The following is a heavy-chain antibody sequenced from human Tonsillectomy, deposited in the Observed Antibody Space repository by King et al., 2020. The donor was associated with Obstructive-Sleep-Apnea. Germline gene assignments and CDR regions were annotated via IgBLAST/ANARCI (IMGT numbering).Heavy chain of an antibody. D-gene: IGHD3-10*01. Sequence: KAPGKGLQWVAVIWYDGRNKCYADSVKGRFTISRDNSKNTLYLQMNSLRAEDTAVYYCESDSVDVGDYYSGSRTKAFYIWCKGKMVTVYS. J-gene: IGHJ3*02. CDR3: ESDSVDVGDYYSGSRTKAFYI. CDR2: IWYDGRNK. V-gene: IGHV3-33*01.